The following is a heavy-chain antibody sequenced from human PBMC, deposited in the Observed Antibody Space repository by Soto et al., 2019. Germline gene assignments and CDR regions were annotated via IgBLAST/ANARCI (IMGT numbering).Heavy chain of an antibody. CDR3: ARDLSPRIAVTGLDP. D-gene: IGHD6-19*01. Sequence: ATVKVSCKASGYTFISYYMHWVRQAPVQGLEWMGTINPSGGSTNYAQKFQGRVTMTRDTSISTAYMELSRLRSDDTALYYCARDLSPRIAVTGLDPWGQRTLVTVAS. V-gene: IGHV1-46*01. CDR2: INPSGGST. J-gene: IGHJ5*02. CDR1: GYTFISYY.